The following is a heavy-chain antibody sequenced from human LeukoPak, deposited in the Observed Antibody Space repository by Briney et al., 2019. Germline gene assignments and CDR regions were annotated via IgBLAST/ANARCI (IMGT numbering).Heavy chain of an antibody. CDR3: ASRRITGWYYFDN. V-gene: IGHV3-23*01. CDR2: ISGSGDTT. J-gene: IGHJ4*02. CDR1: GFTFGIFSKFA. D-gene: IGHD3-16*01. Sequence: PGGALTLSCAGSGFTFGIFSKFALSWVRQAPGKGLEWVCVISGSGDTTYYADSVGGRFTISRDNSKDTLYLQMNSLRAEDTAVYYCASRRITGWYYFDNWGQGTLVTVSS.